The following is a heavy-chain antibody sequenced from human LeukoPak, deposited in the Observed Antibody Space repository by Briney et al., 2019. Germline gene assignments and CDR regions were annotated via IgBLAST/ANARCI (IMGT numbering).Heavy chain of an antibody. CDR3: AKNYLGEEYFDY. Sequence: GGSLRLSCAASGFTFSSYGMHWVRQAPGKGLEWVAVISYDGSNKYYADSVKGRFTISRDNSKNTLYLQMNSLRAEDTAVYYCAKNYLGEEYFDYWGQGTLVTVSS. V-gene: IGHV3-30*18. CDR1: GFTFSSYG. CDR2: ISYDGSNK. J-gene: IGHJ4*02. D-gene: IGHD2/OR15-2a*01.